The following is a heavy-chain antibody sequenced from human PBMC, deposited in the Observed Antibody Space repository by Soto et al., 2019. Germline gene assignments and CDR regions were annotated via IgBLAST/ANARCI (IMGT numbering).Heavy chain of an antibody. CDR1: GGSISSGVYY. V-gene: IGHV4-31*03. Sequence: QVQLQEAGPGLVKPSQTLSLTCTVSGGSISSGVYYWTWIRQHPGQGLAWIGDIYYSGSTYYNLSLKSRVTISVATPKNQFSLKLSSVTAADTAMYYCAREPSIWGQGNLVTVSS. CDR2: IYYSGST. CDR3: AREPSI. J-gene: IGHJ4*02.